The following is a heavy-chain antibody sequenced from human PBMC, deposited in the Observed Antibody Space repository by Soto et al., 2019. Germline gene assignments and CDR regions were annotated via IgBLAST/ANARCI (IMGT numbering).Heavy chain of an antibody. V-gene: IGHV3-23*01. D-gene: IGHD5-18*01. J-gene: IGHJ4*02. Sequence: EVRLLESGGGLVQPGGSLRLSCATSGFTFNNYSMSWVRQAPGKGLEWVSRINRGGGPYYADSVKGRFTISRDNSKNMLYLQMNSLRAEDTAVYFCARADGPLPVTLLGFWGQGTLVTVSS. CDR2: INRGGGP. CDR3: ARADGPLPVTLLGF. CDR1: GFTFNNYS.